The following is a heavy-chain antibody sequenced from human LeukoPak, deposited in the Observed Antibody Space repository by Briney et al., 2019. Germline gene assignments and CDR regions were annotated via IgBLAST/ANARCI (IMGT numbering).Heavy chain of an antibody. V-gene: IGHV3-7*01. J-gene: IGHJ4*02. CDR2: IKRDGSEK. Sequence: GGSLRLSCSASGFTFSTYWMSWVRQSPEKGLEWVANIKRDGSEKNYMDSVKGRFSISRDNAKNSLYLQLDSLRAEDTAVYYCARDLGYCSGGACYSVFDYWGQGTLVTVSS. D-gene: IGHD2-15*01. CDR3: ARDLGYCSGGACYSVFDY. CDR1: GFTFSTYW.